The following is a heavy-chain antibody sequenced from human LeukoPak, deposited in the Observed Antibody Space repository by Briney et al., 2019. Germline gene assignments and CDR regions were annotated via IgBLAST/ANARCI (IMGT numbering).Heavy chain of an antibody. CDR2: ISHDGSGK. V-gene: IGHV3-30-3*01. Sequence: GRSLRLSCAASGFTFSSFAMHWVRQAPAKGLEWVAVISHDGSGKYYADSVKGRFTISGDNAKNSLYLQMNSLRAEDTAIYYCARCGRGYDSSGYYSYWGQGTLVTVSS. CDR1: GFTFSSFA. CDR3: ARCGRGYDSSGYYSY. J-gene: IGHJ4*02. D-gene: IGHD3-22*01.